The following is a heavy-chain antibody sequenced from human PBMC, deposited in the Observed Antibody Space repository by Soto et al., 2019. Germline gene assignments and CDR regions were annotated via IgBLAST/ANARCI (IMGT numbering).Heavy chain of an antibody. Sequence: QSGGSLRLSCAASGFIFSNFAMYWVRRAPGKGLEWVSSITSNGRYIYYADSVKGRFTISRDNSKNTLYLQMNSLRAEDTAVYYCAKAPVIAASVVPPDYWGQGTLVTVSS. D-gene: IGHD6-13*01. V-gene: IGHV3-23*05. J-gene: IGHJ4*02. CDR1: GFIFSNFA. CDR3: AKAPVIAASVVPPDY. CDR2: ITSNGRYI.